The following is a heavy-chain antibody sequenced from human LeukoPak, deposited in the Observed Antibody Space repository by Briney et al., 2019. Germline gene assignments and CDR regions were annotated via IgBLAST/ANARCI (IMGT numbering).Heavy chain of an antibody. CDR2: IYHSGST. CDR1: GGSISSSNW. J-gene: IGHJ4*02. Sequence: KSSETLSLTCAVSGGSISSSNWWSWVRQPPGKGLEWIGEIYHSGSTNYNPSLKSRVTISVDTSKNQFSLKLSSVTAADTAVYYCARAETMVRGVIAPDFDYWGQGTLVTVSS. V-gene: IGHV4-4*02. D-gene: IGHD3-10*01. CDR3: ARAETMVRGVIAPDFDY.